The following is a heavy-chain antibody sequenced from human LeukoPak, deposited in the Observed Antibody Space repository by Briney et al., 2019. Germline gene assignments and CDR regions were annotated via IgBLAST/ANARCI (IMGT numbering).Heavy chain of an antibody. D-gene: IGHD5-18*01. CDR1: GFTFSSYG. J-gene: IGHJ5*02. Sequence: GGSLRLSCAASGFTFSSYGMSWVRQAPGKGLEWVSAISGSGGSTYYADSAKGRFTISRDNSKNTLYLQMNSLRAEDTAVYYCAKDPHSYGYWFDPWGQGTLVTVSS. CDR2: ISGSGGST. V-gene: IGHV3-23*01. CDR3: AKDPHSYGYWFDP.